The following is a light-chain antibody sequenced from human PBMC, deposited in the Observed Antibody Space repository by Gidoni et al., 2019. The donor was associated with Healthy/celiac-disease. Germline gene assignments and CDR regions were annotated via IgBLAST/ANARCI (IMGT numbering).Light chain of an antibody. Sequence: EIVMTQSPATLSVSPVARATRSCRASKSVNSNLDWYQQKPGQAPRLLIYVASTRATGIPARFSGSGSGTEFTLNISSLQSEDFAVYYCLQYNNWLGTFGQGTKVEIK. J-gene: IGKJ1*01. CDR2: VAS. CDR3: LQYNNWLGT. CDR1: KSVNSN. V-gene: IGKV3-15*01.